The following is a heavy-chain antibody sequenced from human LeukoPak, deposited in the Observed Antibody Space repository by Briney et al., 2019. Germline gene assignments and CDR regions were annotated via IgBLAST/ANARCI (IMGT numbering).Heavy chain of an antibody. J-gene: IGHJ5*02. CDR1: GGSISNFY. CDR3: ARERSMVRGVSWFDP. CDR2: IYYSGSS. D-gene: IGHD3-10*01. Sequence: PSETLSLTCTVSGGSISNFYWSWIRQPPGKGLEWIWYIYYSGSSNYNPSLKSRITISVDTSKNQFSLKLSSVTAEDTAVYYCARERSMVRGVSWFDPWGQGTLVTVSS. V-gene: IGHV4-59*01.